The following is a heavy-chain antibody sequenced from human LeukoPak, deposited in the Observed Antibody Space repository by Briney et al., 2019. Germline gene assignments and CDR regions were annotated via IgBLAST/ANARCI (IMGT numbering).Heavy chain of an antibody. Sequence: GGSLRLSCAASGFTVSSNYMSWVRQAPGKGLEWVSVIYSGGSTYYADSVKGRFTISRDNSENTLYLQMNSLRAEDTAVYYCARDGKATVVKDYYYYYYMDVWGKGTTVTVSS. CDR2: IYSGGST. D-gene: IGHD4-23*01. V-gene: IGHV3-66*02. CDR3: ARDGKATVVKDYYYYYYMDV. CDR1: GFTVSSNY. J-gene: IGHJ6*03.